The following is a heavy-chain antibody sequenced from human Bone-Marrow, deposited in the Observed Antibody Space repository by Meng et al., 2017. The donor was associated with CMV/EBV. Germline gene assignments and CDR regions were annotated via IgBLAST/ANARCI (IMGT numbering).Heavy chain of an antibody. CDR1: GFTVSSNY. CDR2: IYSGGST. J-gene: IGHJ6*02. Sequence: GESLKISCAASGFTVSSNYMSWVRQAPGKGLEWVSVIYSGGSTYYADSVKGRFTISRDNSKNTLYLQMNSLRAEDTAVYYCARDGTTSRWDYYYGMDVWGQGTTVTFSS. CDR3: ARDGTTSRWDYYYGMDV. V-gene: IGHV3-53*01. D-gene: IGHD4-17*01.